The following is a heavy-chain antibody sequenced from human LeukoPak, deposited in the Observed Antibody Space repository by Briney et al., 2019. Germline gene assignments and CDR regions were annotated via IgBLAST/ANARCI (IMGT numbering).Heavy chain of an antibody. CDR2: MNPNSGNT. J-gene: IGHJ6*02. V-gene: IGHV1-8*03. CDR1: GYTFTSYD. Sequence: ASVKVSCKASGYTFTSYDINWVRQATGQGLEWMGWMNPNSGNTGYAQKFQGRVTITRNTSISTAYMELSSLRSEDTAVYYCARSLTLSWFRYYYGMDVWGQGTTVTVSS. D-gene: IGHD1-14*01. CDR3: ARSLTLSWFRYYYGMDV.